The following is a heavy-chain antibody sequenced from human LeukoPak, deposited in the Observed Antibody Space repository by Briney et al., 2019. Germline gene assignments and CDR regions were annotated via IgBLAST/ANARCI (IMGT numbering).Heavy chain of an antibody. CDR2: ISDSGGST. CDR1: GFTFSSYA. CDR3: AKRFSSGWRYAFDI. V-gene: IGHV3-23*01. Sequence: GGSLRLSCAASGFTFSSYAMSWVRQDPGKGLEWISAISDSGGSTYYADSVKGRSTISRDNSKNTLFLQMNSLRAEDTAIYYCAKRFSSGWRYAFDIWGQGTMVTVSS. D-gene: IGHD6-19*01. J-gene: IGHJ3*02.